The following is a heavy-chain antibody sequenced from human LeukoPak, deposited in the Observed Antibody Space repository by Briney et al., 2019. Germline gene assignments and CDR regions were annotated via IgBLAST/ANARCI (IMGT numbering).Heavy chain of an antibody. D-gene: IGHD5-18*01. CDR2: IYYSGST. V-gene: IGHV4-39*01. CDR3: AKVNSYISGHIED. J-gene: IGHJ4*01. CDR1: GGSISSSSYY. Sequence: SETLSLTCTVSGGSISSSSYYWGWIRQPPGKGLEWIGSIYYSGSTYYNPSLKSRVTISVDTSKNQFSLKLSSVTAAETAVYYCAKVNSYISGHIEDWGQGTLVTVSS.